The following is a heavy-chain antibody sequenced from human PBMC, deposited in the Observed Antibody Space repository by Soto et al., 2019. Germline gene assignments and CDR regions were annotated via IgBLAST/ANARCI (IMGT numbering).Heavy chain of an antibody. V-gene: IGHV3-23*01. CDR3: AKYLRKGNVLGITIFCVARWHCMYV. Sequence: GGSLRLSCAASGFSFSSYAMSWVRKAPGKGLEWVSAISGSGGSTYYADSVKGRFTISRDYSTYTLYLQMNTRRAEATALYYCAKYLRKGNVLGITIFCVARWHCMYVRRRQTTFAISS. J-gene: IGHJ6*02. CDR1: GFSFSSYA. CDR2: ISGSGGST. D-gene: IGHD3-3*01.